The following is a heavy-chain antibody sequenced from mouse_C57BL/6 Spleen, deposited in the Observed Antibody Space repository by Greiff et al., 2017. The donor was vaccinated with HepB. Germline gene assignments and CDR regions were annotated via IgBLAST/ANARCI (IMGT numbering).Heavy chain of an antibody. CDR2: IYPRDGST. V-gene: IGHV1-85*01. CDR1: GYTFTSYD. J-gene: IGHJ2*01. D-gene: IGHD1-3*01. CDR3: ARWRYKDFDY. Sequence: VKLQESGPELVKPGASVKLSCKASGYTFTSYDINWVKQRPGQGLEWIGWIYPRDGSTTYNEKFKGKATLTVDTSSSTAYMELHSLTSEDSAVYFCARWRYKDFDYWGQGTTLTVSS.